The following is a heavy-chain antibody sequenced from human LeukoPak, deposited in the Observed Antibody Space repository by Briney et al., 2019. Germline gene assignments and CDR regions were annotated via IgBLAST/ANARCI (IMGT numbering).Heavy chain of an antibody. J-gene: IGHJ4*02. D-gene: IGHD3-22*01. CDR3: ARVRRDYYDSSYYFDY. CDR2: ISYDGSNK. V-gene: IGHV3-30*14. Sequence: GGSLRLSCAASGFTFSSYAMHWVRQAPGKGLEWVAVISYDGSNKYYADSVKGRFTISRDNSKNTLYLQMNSLRAEDTAVYYCARVRRDYYDSSYYFDYWGQGTLVTVSS. CDR1: GFTFSSYA.